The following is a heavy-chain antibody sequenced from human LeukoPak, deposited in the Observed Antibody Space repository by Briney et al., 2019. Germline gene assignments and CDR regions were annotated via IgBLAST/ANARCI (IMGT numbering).Heavy chain of an antibody. CDR3: AKSVTMIGYYGMDV. Sequence: PGGSLRLSCAASGFTFSSYGMHWVRQAPGKGLEWVAVISYDGSNKYYADSVKGRFTISRDNSKNTPYLQMNSLRAEDTAVYYCAKSVTMIGYYGMDVWGQGTTVTVSS. V-gene: IGHV3-30*18. D-gene: IGHD3-22*01. CDR2: ISYDGSNK. CDR1: GFTFSSYG. J-gene: IGHJ6*02.